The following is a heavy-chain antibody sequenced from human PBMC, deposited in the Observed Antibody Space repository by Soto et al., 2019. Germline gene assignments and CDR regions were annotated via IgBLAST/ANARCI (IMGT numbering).Heavy chain of an antibody. CDR3: ARQGFGQLHGLVDV. V-gene: IGHV4-31*03. D-gene: IGHD3-10*01. CDR1: GGSISSGGYY. CDR2: IYYSGST. Sequence: SETLSLTCTVSGGSISSGGYYWSWIRQHPGKGLEWIGYIYYSGSTNYNPSLKSRVTISVDTSKNQFSLKLNSVTAADTAVYYCARQGFGQLHGLVDVWGPGTTVTVSS. J-gene: IGHJ6*02.